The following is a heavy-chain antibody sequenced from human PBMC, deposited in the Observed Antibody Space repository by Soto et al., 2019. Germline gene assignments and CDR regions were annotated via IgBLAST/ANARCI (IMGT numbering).Heavy chain of an antibody. CDR1: GFTFSNYA. Sequence: QVQLVESGGGVVQPGRSLRLSCAASGFTFSNYAIHWVRQAPGKGLEWVAVISSDGSHRYYADSVNGRFTISRDNSKNTLFLQMSSLRAEDTAVYYCAREVPAPIDYYYGMDVWGQGTTVTVSS. V-gene: IGHV3-30-3*01. J-gene: IGHJ6*02. D-gene: IGHD1-1*01. CDR2: ISSDGSHR. CDR3: AREVPAPIDYYYGMDV.